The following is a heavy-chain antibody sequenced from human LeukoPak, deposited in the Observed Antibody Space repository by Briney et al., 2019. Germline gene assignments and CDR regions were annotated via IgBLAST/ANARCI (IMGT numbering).Heavy chain of an antibody. CDR2: ISGSGGST. V-gene: IGHV3-23*01. CDR1: GFTLSSYA. CDR3: ARYAVAGHFDY. Sequence: GGSLRLSCAASGFTLSSYAMSWVRQAPGKGLEWVSGISGSGGSTYYADSVKGRFTISRDNSKNTLYLLMSSLRAEDTALYYCARYAVAGHFDYWGQGTLVTVSS. J-gene: IGHJ4*02. D-gene: IGHD6-19*01.